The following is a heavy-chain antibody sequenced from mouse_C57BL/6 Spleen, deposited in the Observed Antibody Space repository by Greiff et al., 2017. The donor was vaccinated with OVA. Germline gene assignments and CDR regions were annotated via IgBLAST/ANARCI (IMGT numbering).Heavy chain of an antibody. CDR3: ARNWDVAWFAY. D-gene: IGHD4-1*01. CDR1: GYTFTSYW. V-gene: IGHV1-61*01. Sequence: QVQLQQPGAELVRPGSSVKLSCKASGYTFTSYWMDWVKQRPGQGLEWIGNIYPSDSETHYNQKFKDKATLTVDKSSSTAYMQLSSLTSEDSAVYYCARNWDVAWFAYWGQGTLVTVSA. J-gene: IGHJ3*01. CDR2: IYPSDSET.